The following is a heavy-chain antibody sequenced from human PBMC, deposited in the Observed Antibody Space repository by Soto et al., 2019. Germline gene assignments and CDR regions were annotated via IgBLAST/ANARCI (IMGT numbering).Heavy chain of an antibody. V-gene: IGHV4-59*08. CDR2: IYYSGST. CDR1: GGSINSYY. D-gene: IGHD3-10*01. CDR3: AIAYGSGRSY. J-gene: IGHJ4*02. Sequence: QVQLQESGPGLVKPSETLSLTCTVSGGSINSYYWSWIRQPPGKGLEWIGYIYYSGSTNYNPTLKSRVTISVDTSKNQFSLKLSSVTAADTAVYYCAIAYGSGRSYWGQGTLVTVSS.